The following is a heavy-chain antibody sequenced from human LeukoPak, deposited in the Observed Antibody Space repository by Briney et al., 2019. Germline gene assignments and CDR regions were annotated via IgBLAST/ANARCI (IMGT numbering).Heavy chain of an antibody. Sequence: PGRSLRLSCAASGYTFSRYWMHWVRQAPGKGLVWVSQINSDGSITSYADSVKGRFTISRDNAKNTLYLQMNSLRAEDTAVYYCASGSVAAAGTSHWGQGTLVTVSS. CDR2: INSDGSIT. CDR3: ASGSVAAAGTSH. V-gene: IGHV3-74*01. J-gene: IGHJ4*02. D-gene: IGHD6-13*01. CDR1: GYTFSRYW.